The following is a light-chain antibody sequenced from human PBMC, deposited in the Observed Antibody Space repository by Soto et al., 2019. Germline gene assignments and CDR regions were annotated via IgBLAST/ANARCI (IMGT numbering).Light chain of an antibody. CDR1: QSISSW. Sequence: DVQTTQSPSTLSASVGDRVTITCRASQSISSWLAWYQQKPGKAPKLLIYKASTLESGVPSNFSGSGSGTEFTLTISSLQPDDFATYYCQQYNNLWTFGQGTKV. J-gene: IGKJ1*01. CDR3: QQYNNLWT. CDR2: KAS. V-gene: IGKV1-5*03.